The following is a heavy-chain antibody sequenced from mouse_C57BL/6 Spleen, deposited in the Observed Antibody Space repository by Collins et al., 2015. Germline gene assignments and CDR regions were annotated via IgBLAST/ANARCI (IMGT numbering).Heavy chain of an antibody. CDR3: AREGYGYAMDY. J-gene: IGHJ4*01. V-gene: IGHV9-2-1*01. Sequence: QIQLVQSGPELKKPGETVKISCKASGYTFTDYSMHWVKQAPGKGLKWMGWINTETGEPTYADDFKGRFAFSLETSASTAYLQINNLKNEDTATYFCAREGYGYAMDYWGQGTSVTVSS. D-gene: IGHD2-2*01. CDR1: GYTFTDYS. CDR2: INTETGEP.